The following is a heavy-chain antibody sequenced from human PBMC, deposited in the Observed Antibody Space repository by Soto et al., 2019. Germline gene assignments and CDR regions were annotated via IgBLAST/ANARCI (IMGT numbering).Heavy chain of an antibody. CDR2: INWNGGST. Sequence: GRSLRLSCAASGFTFDDYGMSWVRQAPGKGLEWVSGINWNGGSTGYTDSVKGRFTISRDNAKNSLYLQMNSLRAEDTALYHCARAFGVLWFGELSGAFDIWGQGTMVTVSS. D-gene: IGHD3-10*01. CDR1: GFTFDDYG. J-gene: IGHJ3*02. V-gene: IGHV3-20*01. CDR3: ARAFGVLWFGELSGAFDI.